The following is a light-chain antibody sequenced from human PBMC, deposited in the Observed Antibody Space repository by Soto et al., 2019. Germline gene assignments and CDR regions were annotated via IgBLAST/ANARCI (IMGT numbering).Light chain of an antibody. J-gene: IGKJ1*01. Sequence: DVQMTQSPSTLSASVGDRVTITCRTSQSVTSCLAWYQQKRGKAPKVLIYDASSLESGVPSRFSGSGSGTEFTLTISSLHPDDFATYYGHHYNSYPGTFGQGTKVEIK. CDR3: HHYNSYPGT. CDR1: QSVTSC. CDR2: DAS. V-gene: IGKV1-5*01.